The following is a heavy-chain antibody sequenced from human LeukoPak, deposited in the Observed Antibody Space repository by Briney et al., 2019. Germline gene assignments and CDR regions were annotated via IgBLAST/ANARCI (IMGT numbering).Heavy chain of an antibody. CDR3: ARARCSSTSCYLPPLGY. D-gene: IGHD2-2*01. V-gene: IGHV1-18*01. CDR2: ISAYNGNT. J-gene: IGHJ4*02. CDR1: GYTFTSYG. Sequence: HGASVKVSCKASGYTFTSYGISWVRQAPGQGLEWMGWISAYNGNTNYAQKLQGRVTMTTDTSTSTAYMELRSLRSEDTAVYYCARARCSSTSCYLPPLGYWGQGTLVTVSS.